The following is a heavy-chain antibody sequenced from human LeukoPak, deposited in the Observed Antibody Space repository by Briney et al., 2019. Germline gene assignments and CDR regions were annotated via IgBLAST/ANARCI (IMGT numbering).Heavy chain of an antibody. J-gene: IGHJ4*02. Sequence: PGGSLRLSCAASGFTFSSYWMSWVRQAPGKGLEWVANIKQDGSEKYYVDSVKGRFTISRDNAKNSLYLQMNSLRAEDTAVYYCAKDPPSGWPYYWGQGTLVTVSS. D-gene: IGHD6-19*01. CDR3: AKDPPSGWPYY. V-gene: IGHV3-7*03. CDR2: IKQDGSEK. CDR1: GFTFSSYW.